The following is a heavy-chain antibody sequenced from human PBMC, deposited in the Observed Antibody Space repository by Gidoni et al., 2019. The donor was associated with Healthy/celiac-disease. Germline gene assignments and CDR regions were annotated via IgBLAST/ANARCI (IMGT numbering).Heavy chain of an antibody. V-gene: IGHV1-69*01. CDR1: GGTFSSYA. D-gene: IGHD3-22*01. J-gene: IGHJ6*02. CDR2: IIPIFGTA. CDR3: ARRYYYDSSGYYPGYYYGMDV. Sequence: QVQLVQSGAEVKKPGSSVKVSCKASGGTFSSYAIRWVRQAPGQGLEWMGGIIPIFGTANYAQKFQGRVTITADESTSTAYMELSSLRSEDTAVYYCARRYYYDSSGYYPGYYYGMDVWGQGTTVTVSS.